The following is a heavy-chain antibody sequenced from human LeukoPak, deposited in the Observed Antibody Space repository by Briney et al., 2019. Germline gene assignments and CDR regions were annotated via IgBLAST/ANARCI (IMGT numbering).Heavy chain of an antibody. CDR1: GGSFGGYY. J-gene: IGHJ4*02. CDR3: ARGGGSPDYFDY. CDR2: INHSGST. D-gene: IGHD1-26*01. V-gene: IGHV4-34*01. Sequence: SETLSLTCAVYGGSFGGYYWSWIRQPPGKGLEWIGEINHSGSTNYNPSLKSRVTISVDTSKNQFSLNLSSVTAADTAVYYCARGGGSPDYFDYWGQGTLVTVSS.